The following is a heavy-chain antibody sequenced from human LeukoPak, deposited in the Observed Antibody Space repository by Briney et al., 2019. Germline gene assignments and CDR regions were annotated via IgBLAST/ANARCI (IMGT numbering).Heavy chain of an antibody. V-gene: IGHV3-30*04. Sequence: PGRSLRLSCAASGFTFSSYAMHRVRQPPGEGLEWVAVISYDGSNIYNADSVKGRFTISRDNSKNTLYLQMNSLRPEDTAVYYCARVRLQQWLYDGFDIWGQGTLVTVSS. CDR1: GFTFSSYA. CDR3: ARVRLQQWLYDGFDI. J-gene: IGHJ3*02. CDR2: ISYDGSNI. D-gene: IGHD6-19*01.